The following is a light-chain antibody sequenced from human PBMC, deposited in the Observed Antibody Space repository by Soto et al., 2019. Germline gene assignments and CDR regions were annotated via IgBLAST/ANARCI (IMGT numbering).Light chain of an antibody. V-gene: IGLV2-11*01. J-gene: IGLJ2*01. Sequence: QSALTQLRSVAGSPGQSVTISCTGTSSDVGGYNYVSWYQQHPGKAPKLMIYDVSNRPSGVPDRFSGTKSGNTASLTLSVLQDEDEAHYYCCSFAGSYTFVVFGGGTKLTVL. CDR2: DVS. CDR3: CSFAGSYTFVV. CDR1: SSDVGGYNY.